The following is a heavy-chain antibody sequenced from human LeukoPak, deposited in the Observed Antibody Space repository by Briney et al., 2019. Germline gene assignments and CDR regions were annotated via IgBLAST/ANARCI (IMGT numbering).Heavy chain of an antibody. V-gene: IGHV4-30-4*01. D-gene: IGHD3-10*01. CDR1: GGSISSGDYY. CDR2: IYYSGST. Sequence: SETLSFTCTVSGGSISSGDYYWSWIRQPPGKGLEWIGYIYYSGSTYYNPSLKSRVTISVDTSKNRFSLKLSSVTAADTAVYYCARVWGDRLLWFGELDYYFDYWGQGTLVTVSS. CDR3: ARVWGDRLLWFGELDYYFDY. J-gene: IGHJ4*02.